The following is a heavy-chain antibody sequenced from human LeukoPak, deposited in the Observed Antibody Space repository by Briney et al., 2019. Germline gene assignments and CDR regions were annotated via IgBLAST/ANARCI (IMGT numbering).Heavy chain of an antibody. CDR3: ARDQYGGDYYDSSGEY. CDR1: GGSTSSGDYY. Sequence: PSQTLSLTCTVSGGSTSSGDYYRSWIRQPPGKGLEWIGYIYYSGSTYYNPSLKSRVTISVDTSKNQFSLKLSSVTAADTAVYYCARDQYGGDYYDSSGEYWGQGTLVTVSS. CDR2: IYYSGST. V-gene: IGHV4-30-4*01. J-gene: IGHJ4*02. D-gene: IGHD3-22*01.